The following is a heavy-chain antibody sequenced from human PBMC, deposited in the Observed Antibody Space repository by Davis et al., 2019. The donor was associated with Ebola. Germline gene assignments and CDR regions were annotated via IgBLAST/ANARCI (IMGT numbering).Heavy chain of an antibody. V-gene: IGHV3-30*02. D-gene: IGHD2-2*03. Sequence: GESLKISCAASGFSFTNYDMHWVRQAPGRGLEWVAFIRYDGSNKYYADSVKGRFTISRDNSKNTLFLQMTSLRPEDTAVYYCGKDPGHATAGYHMDVWGKGTTVTVSS. CDR3: GKDPGHATAGYHMDV. CDR1: GFSFTNYD. J-gene: IGHJ6*03. CDR2: IRYDGSNK.